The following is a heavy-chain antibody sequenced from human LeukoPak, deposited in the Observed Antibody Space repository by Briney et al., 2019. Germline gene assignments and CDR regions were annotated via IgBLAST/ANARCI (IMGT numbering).Heavy chain of an antibody. CDR2: IYYSGST. D-gene: IGHD2-21*02. CDR3: ARLYCGGDCYALGYFDY. J-gene: IGHJ4*02. Sequence: SETLSLTCTVSGGSISSYYWSWTRQPPGKGLEWIGYIYYSGSTNYNPSLKSRVTISVDTSKNQFSLKLSSVTAADTAVYYCARLYCGGDCYALGYFDYWGQGTLVTVSS. CDR1: GGSISSYY. V-gene: IGHV4-59*01.